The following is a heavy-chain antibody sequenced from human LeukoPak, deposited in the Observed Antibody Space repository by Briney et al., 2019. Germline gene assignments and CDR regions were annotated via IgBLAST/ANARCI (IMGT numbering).Heavy chain of an antibody. D-gene: IGHD3-22*01. J-gene: IGHJ4*02. CDR3: ARAAPYYYDSSGYSPGDY. CDR2: IIPILGIA. CDR1: GCTFSSYA. Sequence: SVKVSCKASGCTFSSYAISWVRQPPGQGLEWMGRIIPILGIANYAQKFQGRVTITADKSTSTAYMELSRLRSEDTAVYYCARAAPYYYDSSGYSPGDYWGQGTLVTVSS. V-gene: IGHV1-69*04.